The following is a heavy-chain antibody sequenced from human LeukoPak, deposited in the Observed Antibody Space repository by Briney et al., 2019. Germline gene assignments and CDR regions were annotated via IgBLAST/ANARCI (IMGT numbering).Heavy chain of an antibody. Sequence: GASVKVSCKASGYTFTSYYMHWVRQAPGQGLAWMGIINPSGGSTSYVQKFQGRVTMTRDESTSTAYMELSSLRSEDTAVYYCASDLIGSSSDYWGQGTLVTVSS. CDR1: GYTFTSYY. V-gene: IGHV1-46*01. D-gene: IGHD2-21*01. J-gene: IGHJ4*02. CDR3: ASDLIGSSSDY. CDR2: INPSGGST.